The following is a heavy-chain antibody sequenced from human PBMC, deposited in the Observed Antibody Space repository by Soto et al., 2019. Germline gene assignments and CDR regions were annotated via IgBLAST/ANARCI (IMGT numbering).Heavy chain of an antibody. CDR2: IVPVFGRP. Sequence: SVKVSCKASGGSFSNFGISWVRQAPGQGLEWMGGIVPVFGRPNYAQRFRGRLTITADESTSTGYMELISLRSDDTAVYYCARDGSGYNFWGQGTQVTVSS. V-gene: IGHV1-69*13. CDR1: GGSFSNFG. J-gene: IGHJ4*02. D-gene: IGHD5-12*01. CDR3: ARDGSGYNF.